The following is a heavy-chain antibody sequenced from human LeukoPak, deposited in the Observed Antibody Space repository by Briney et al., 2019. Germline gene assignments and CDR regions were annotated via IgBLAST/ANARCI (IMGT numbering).Heavy chain of an antibody. J-gene: IGHJ3*01. CDR3: ARDAVSGTPAFDA. CDR1: GGSISSYY. Sequence: SETLSLTCTVSGGSISSYYWSWIRQPPGKGLEWIGYIHHGGSTNYKPSLKSRVTISVDTSKNQFSLKLTSVTAADTAVYYCARDAVSGTPAFDAWGQGTMVTVSS. V-gene: IGHV4-59*01. D-gene: IGHD1-14*01. CDR2: IHHGGST.